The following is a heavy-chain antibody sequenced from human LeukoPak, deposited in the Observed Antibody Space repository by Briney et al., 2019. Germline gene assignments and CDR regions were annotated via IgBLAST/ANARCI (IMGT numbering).Heavy chain of an antibody. CDR2: INWNGGST. J-gene: IGHJ4*02. CDR3: ARGEPSSWLRLPTPFDY. D-gene: IGHD5-12*01. V-gene: IGHV3-20*04. CDR1: GFTFDDYG. Sequence: GGSLRLSCAASGFTFDDYGMSWVRQAPGKGLEWVSGINWNGGSTGYADSVKGRFTISRDSAKNSLYLQMNSLRAEDTALYYCARGEPSSWLRLPTPFDYWGQGTLVTVSS.